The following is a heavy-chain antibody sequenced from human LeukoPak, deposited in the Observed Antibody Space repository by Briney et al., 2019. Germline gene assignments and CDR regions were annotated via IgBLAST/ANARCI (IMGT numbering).Heavy chain of an antibody. V-gene: IGHV1-18*04. CDR3: NRYAPYYAIDY. Sequence: VASVKVSCKASGYTFTGYYMHWVRQAPGQGLEWMGWISAYNGNTNYAQKLQGRVTMTTDTSTSTAYMELRSLRSDDTAVYYCNRYAPYYAIDYWGQGTLVTVSS. D-gene: IGHD3-16*02. CDR2: ISAYNGNT. CDR1: GYTFTGYY. J-gene: IGHJ4*02.